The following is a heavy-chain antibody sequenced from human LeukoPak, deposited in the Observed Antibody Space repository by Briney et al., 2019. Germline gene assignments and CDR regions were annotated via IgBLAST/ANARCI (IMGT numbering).Heavy chain of an antibody. CDR1: GFTFSNYN. CDR2: ISSGSSYI. J-gene: IGHJ3*02. D-gene: IGHD3-22*01. V-gene: IGHV3-21*01. CDR3: ARRLIVASGDAFDI. Sequence: PGGSLRLSCAASGFTFSNYNMNWVRQAPGKGLEWVSSISSGSSYIYYADSVEGRFTISRDNAQNSLYLQMNSLRAEDTAVYYCARRLIVASGDAFDIWGQGSMVTVSS.